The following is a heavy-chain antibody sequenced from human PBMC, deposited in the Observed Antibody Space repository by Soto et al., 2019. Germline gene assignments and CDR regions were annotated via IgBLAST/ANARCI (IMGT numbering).Heavy chain of an antibody. J-gene: IGHJ4*02. CDR1: DFTFDSYA. CDR3: ARDSLRQLAPGWYFDY. Sequence: PWGSLRVSCASSDFTFDSYALRWVGQAPGKGLEWVEVISYDGSNKYYADSVKGRFTISIDNSKNTLSLQMNSLRAEDTSVYYCARDSLRQLAPGWYFDYWGQGTLVTVSS. CDR2: ISYDGSNK. V-gene: IGHV3-30-3*01. D-gene: IGHD6-6*01.